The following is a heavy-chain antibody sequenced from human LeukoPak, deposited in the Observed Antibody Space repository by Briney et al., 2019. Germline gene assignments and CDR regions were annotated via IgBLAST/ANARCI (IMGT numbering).Heavy chain of an antibody. CDR3: ASETKRGYSYGSPTDAFDI. CDR1: GFTFSSYE. D-gene: IGHD5-18*01. V-gene: IGHV3-48*03. J-gene: IGHJ3*02. Sequence: PGGSLRLSCAASGFTFSSYEMNWVRQAPGKGLEWVSYIDSSGSTIHYADSVKGRFTISRDNAKNSLYLQMNSLRAEDTAVYYCASETKRGYSYGSPTDAFDIWGQGTMVTVSS. CDR2: IDSSGSTI.